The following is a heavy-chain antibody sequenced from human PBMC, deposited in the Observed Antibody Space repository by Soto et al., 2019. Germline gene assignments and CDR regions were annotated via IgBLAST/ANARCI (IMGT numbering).Heavy chain of an antibody. J-gene: IGHJ4*02. CDR1: CGSISSYY. D-gene: IGHD4-17*01. CDR2: IYSSGTT. CDR3: ARTLYGGIDY. V-gene: IGHV4-59*08. Sequence: PSETLSLTCTVSCGSISSYYWSWIRQPPGKGLEWIGYIYSSGTTYYNPSLKSRLTISRDTSKDQFSLDLRSVTAADTAVYYCARTLYGGIDYWGQGTLVTVSS.